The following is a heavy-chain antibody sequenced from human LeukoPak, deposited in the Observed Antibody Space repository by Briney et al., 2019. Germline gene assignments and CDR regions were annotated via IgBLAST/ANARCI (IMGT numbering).Heavy chain of an antibody. Sequence: AGGSLRLSCPASGFTFSSYAMSWVRQAPGKGLEWVGFIRSKAYGGTTEYAASVKGRFTISRDDSKSIAYLQMNSLKTEDTAVYYCTAPYYDFWSGYYPGSGYWGQGTLVTVSS. D-gene: IGHD3-3*01. CDR1: GFTFSSYA. CDR2: IRSKAYGGTT. J-gene: IGHJ4*02. V-gene: IGHV3-49*04. CDR3: TAPYYDFWSGYYPGSGY.